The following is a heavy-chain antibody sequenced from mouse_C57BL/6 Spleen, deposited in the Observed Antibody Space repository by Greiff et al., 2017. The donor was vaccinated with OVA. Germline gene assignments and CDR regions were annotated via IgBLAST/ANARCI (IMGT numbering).Heavy chain of an antibody. V-gene: IGHV3-6*01. CDR2: ISYDGSN. D-gene: IGHD1-1*01. CDR1: GFSFTSGYF. J-gene: IGHJ2*01. Sequence: EVKVVESGPGLVKPSQSLYLSCSVSGFSFTSGYFWYWLRQFPGNLLEWMGFISYDGSNNYNQSLKNRISITRDTSKNQLFLKLNSVTAEDTATYYCAREHYGNSYDYWGQGTTLTVSS. CDR3: AREHYGNSYDY.